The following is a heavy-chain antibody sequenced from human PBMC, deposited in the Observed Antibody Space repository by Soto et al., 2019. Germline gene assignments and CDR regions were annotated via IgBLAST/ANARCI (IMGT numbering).Heavy chain of an antibody. D-gene: IGHD1-26*01. Sequence: GGSLRLSCAASGLDFSSEVMCWVRQAAGNGLEWVSSISGSGRTIYHADSVRGRFAISRDNSKNSLYLQLNNLRVDDTAVYYCAKVGPSYYYGMDVWGQGPTVTVSS. J-gene: IGHJ6*02. CDR2: ISGSGRTI. V-gene: IGHV3-23*01. CDR1: GLDFSSEV. CDR3: AKVGPSYYYGMDV.